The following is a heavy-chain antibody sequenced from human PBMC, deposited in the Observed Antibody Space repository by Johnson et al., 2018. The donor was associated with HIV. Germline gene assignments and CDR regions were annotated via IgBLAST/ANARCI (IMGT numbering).Heavy chain of an antibody. CDR2: IYSGDST. J-gene: IGHJ3*01. CDR3: ARERGAVAGTAAFAV. V-gene: IGHV3-53*01. D-gene: IGHD6-19*01. CDR1: GFTVSSNY. Sequence: EVQLVESGGGLVQPGGSLRLSCAASGFTVSSNYMSWVRQAPGKGLEWVSVIYSGDSTYYADSVKGRFTISRDNSKNTLYLQMNSLRAEDTAVYYCARERGAVAGTAAFAVWGQGTVVTVSS.